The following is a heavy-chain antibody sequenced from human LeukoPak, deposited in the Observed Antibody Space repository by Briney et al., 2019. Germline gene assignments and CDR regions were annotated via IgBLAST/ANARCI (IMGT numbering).Heavy chain of an antibody. Sequence: ASVRVSCKASGYTFTSYAIHWVRQAPGQGLEWMGWITPSGGTNYPQKFQGRVAITWDTSITTAYMDLSRLTSDDTAVYYCARDRYGDGFAHLDYWGQGALVTVSS. V-gene: IGHV1-2*02. CDR2: ITPSGGT. J-gene: IGHJ4*02. CDR1: GYTFTSYA. CDR3: ARDRYGDGFAHLDY. D-gene: IGHD5-24*01.